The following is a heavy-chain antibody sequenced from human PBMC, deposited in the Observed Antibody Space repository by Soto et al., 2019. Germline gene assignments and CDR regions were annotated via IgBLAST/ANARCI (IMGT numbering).Heavy chain of an antibody. CDR2: ISWDGGST. D-gene: IGHD6-13*01. CDR3: AKEGYSKAVAAPGEY. J-gene: IGHJ4*02. Sequence: GGSLRLSCAASGFTLDDYTMHWVRQAPGKGLEWVSLISWDGGSTYYADSVKGRFTISRDNSKNSLYLQMNSLRTEDTALYYCAKEGYSKAVAAPGEYSGQGTLVTVSS. CDR1: GFTLDDYT. V-gene: IGHV3-43*01.